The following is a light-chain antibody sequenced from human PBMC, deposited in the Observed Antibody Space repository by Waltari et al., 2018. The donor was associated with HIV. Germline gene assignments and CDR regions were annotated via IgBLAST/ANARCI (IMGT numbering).Light chain of an antibody. CDR3: QQRDNWPIT. CDR2: DTS. CDR1: QSVGTS. V-gene: IGKV3-11*01. J-gene: IGKJ3*01. Sequence: EIVLTQSPATLSLSPGERATLSCRASQSVGTSLVWYQQKPGQPPRLLIYDTSNRATRIPARFRGSGSGTDFTLTISTLEPEDFAVYYCQQRDNWPITFGPGTKVEIK.